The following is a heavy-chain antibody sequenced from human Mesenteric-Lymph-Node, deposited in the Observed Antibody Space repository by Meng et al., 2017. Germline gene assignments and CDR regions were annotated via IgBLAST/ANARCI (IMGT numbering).Heavy chain of an antibody. CDR2: VNVAGGFT. J-gene: IGHJ4*02. D-gene: IGHD1-14*01. CDR3: ARDPGGSPFDY. V-gene: IGHV1-3*01. CDR1: GNIFTDY. Sequence: QLVQSGAEGKMPGASVKVACKASGNIFTDYMHWLRQAPGQRPEWMGMVNVAGGFTKYSQTFQGRVTITRDTSASTVYMELNSLRSEDTAVYYCARDPGGSPFDYWGQGTLVTVSS.